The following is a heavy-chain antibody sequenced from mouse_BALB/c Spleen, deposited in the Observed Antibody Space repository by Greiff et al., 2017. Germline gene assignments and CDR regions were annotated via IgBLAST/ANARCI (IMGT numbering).Heavy chain of an antibody. CDR1: GYTFTSYV. J-gene: IGHJ1*01. D-gene: IGHD1-1*01. V-gene: IGHV1-14*01. Sequence: EVQLVESGPELVKPGASVKMSCKASGYTFTSYVMHWVKQKPGQGLEWIGYINPYNDGTKYNEKFKGKATLTSDKSSSTAYMELSSLTSEDSAVYYCARIDYGSSYDWYFDVWGAGTTVTVSS. CDR3: ARIDYGSSYDWYFDV. CDR2: INPYNDGT.